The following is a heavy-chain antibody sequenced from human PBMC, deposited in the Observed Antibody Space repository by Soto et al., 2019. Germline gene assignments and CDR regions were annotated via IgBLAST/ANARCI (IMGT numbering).Heavy chain of an antibody. V-gene: IGHV3-11*06. CDR2: ISSSSSYT. D-gene: IGHD2-15*01. CDR1: GFTFIDYY. J-gene: IGHJ6*02. CDR3: ARGSGLSDIYGMDV. Sequence: GGSLRLSCAASGFTFIDYYIIFIRQAAVKWLEWVSYISSSSSYTNYADSVKGRFTISRDNAKNSLYLQMNSLRAEDTAVYYCARGSGLSDIYGMDVWGQGTTVTVSS.